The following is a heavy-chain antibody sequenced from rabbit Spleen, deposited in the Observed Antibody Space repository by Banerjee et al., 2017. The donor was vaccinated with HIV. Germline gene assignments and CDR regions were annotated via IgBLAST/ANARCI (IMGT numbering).Heavy chain of an antibody. J-gene: IGHJ4*01. CDR1: GFSFSGGYY. V-gene: IGHV1S43*01. D-gene: IGHD8-1*01. Sequence: QEQLVESGGGLVKPGASLTLTCKASGFSFSGGYYMSWVRQAPGKGLEWIGYIDPVFGITYYANWVNGRFSISRENAQNTVFLQMTSLTAADTATYFCARDGTGGSYFALWGPGTLVTVS. CDR3: ARDGTGGSYFAL. CDR2: IDPVFGIT.